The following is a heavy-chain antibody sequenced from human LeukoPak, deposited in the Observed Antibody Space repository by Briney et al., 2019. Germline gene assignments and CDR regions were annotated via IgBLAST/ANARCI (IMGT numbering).Heavy chain of an antibody. J-gene: IGHJ5*02. D-gene: IGHD3/OR15-3a*01. CDR3: ARQEIGLRSFDP. Sequence: PSETLSLTCTVSGGSISSALYHWGWIRQPPGKNLEWLGSVYYAGSTHNNPSLKSRVTISVDTSKNQFSLNLSSVTAADTAVYYCARQEIGLRSFDPWGQGTLVTVSS. CDR1: GGSISSALYH. V-gene: IGHV4-39*01. CDR2: VYYAGST.